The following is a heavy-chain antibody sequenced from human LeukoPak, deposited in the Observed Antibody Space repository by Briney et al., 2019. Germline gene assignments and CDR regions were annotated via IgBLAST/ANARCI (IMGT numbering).Heavy chain of an antibody. D-gene: IGHD6-13*01. CDR2: IWYDASNK. J-gene: IGHJ1*01. Sequence: PGGSLRLSCAASGGTFSHYSRSWIRQAPGKGLEWVAVIWYDASNKYCSDSVKGRFTISRDNSKNTLYLQMNSLRAEDTAVYYCAKTASRSPYSSPYLQYSGPRTLFTVSS. CDR1: GGTFSHYS. CDR3: AKTASRSPYSSPYLQY. V-gene: IGHV3-33*06.